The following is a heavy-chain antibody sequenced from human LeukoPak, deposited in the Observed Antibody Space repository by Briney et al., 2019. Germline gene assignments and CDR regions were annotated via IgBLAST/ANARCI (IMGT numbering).Heavy chain of an antibody. CDR2: TFYRANWVY. CDR3: VKSGLNLVFLFYGMDV. CDR1: GDSVSSINAA. Sequence: SQTLSLTCPISGDSVSSINAAWNWIRQSQSGGLEWLGRTFYRANWVYDYAVSVKGRVTINPDTSKNQFSLQLNSVTPEDTAVYFCVKSGLNLVFLFYGMDVWGQGTTVTVSS. J-gene: IGHJ6*02. D-gene: IGHD3-10*01. V-gene: IGHV6-1*01.